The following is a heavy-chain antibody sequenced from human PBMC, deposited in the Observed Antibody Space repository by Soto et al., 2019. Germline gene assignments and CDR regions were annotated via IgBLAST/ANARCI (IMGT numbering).Heavy chain of an antibody. V-gene: IGHV4-30-4*01. Sequence: SETLSLTCTVSGGSINNNYYYWSWIRQPPGKGLEWIGNIYDSGTTYSNPSLESRVTISVDTSKNQFSLKLSSVTAADTAVYYCASPKIAFYNWFDPWGQGTLVTVSS. D-gene: IGHD3-3*02. J-gene: IGHJ5*02. CDR1: GGSINNNYYY. CDR3: ASPKIAFYNWFDP. CDR2: IYDSGTT.